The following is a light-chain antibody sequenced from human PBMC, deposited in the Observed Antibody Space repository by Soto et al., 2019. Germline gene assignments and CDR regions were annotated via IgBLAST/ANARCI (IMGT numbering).Light chain of an antibody. CDR3: QQYNSYSWT. V-gene: IGKV1-5*01. J-gene: IGKJ1*01. CDR2: DAS. CDR1: QTSTRR. Sequence: EIQMTQSPSTLSASVIDIVTISFLASQTSTRRMAWYQQTPGKATQLMIYDASTLESGVPSRFSGSRSGTEFTLTISSLQHDDVATYYWQQYNSYSWTFGQGTKVDIK.